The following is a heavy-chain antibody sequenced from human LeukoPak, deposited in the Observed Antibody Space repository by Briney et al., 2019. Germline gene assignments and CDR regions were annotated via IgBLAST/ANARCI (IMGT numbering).Heavy chain of an antibody. CDR3: ARSPDYYDSSGLDY. CDR2: IYTSGST. CDR1: RGSISSGSYY. J-gene: IGHJ4*02. V-gene: IGHV4-61*02. D-gene: IGHD3-22*01. Sequence: SQTLSITCIVSRGSISSGSYYWSWIRQPAGKGLEWIGRIYTSGSTNYKPSLKSRVTISVDTSMNQFSLKLSSVTAADTAVYYCARSPDYYDSSGLDYWGQGTLVTVSS.